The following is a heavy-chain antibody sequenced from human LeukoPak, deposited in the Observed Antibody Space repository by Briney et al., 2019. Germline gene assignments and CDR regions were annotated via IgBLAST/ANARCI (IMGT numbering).Heavy chain of an antibody. CDR1: GGSISSGSYY. V-gene: IGHV4-61*02. CDR2: IYTSGST. CDR3: ARSTSTYYYYMDV. Sequence: SQTLSLTCTVSGGSISSGSYYWSWIRQPAGKGLEWIGRIYTSGSTNYNPSLKSRVTISVDRSKNQFSLNLSSVTAADTAVYYCARSTSTYYYYMDVWGKGTTVTVSS. J-gene: IGHJ6*03.